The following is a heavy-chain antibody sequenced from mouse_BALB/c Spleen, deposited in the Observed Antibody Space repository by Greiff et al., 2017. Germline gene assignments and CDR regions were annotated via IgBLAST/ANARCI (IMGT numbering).Heavy chain of an antibody. Sequence: VMLVESGPGLVAPSQSLSITCTVSGFSLTSYGVHWVRQPPGKGLEWLGVIWAGGSTNYNSALMSRLSISKDNSKSQVFLKMNSLQTDDTAMYYCARDRKLYYYAMDYWGQGTSVTVSS. CDR3: ARDRKLYYYAMDY. CDR1: GFSLTSYG. V-gene: IGHV2-9*02. CDR2: IWAGGST. J-gene: IGHJ4*01.